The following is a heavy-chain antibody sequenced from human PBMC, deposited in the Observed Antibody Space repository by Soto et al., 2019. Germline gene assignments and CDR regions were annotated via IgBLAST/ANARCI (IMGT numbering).Heavy chain of an antibody. D-gene: IGHD3-10*01. J-gene: IGHJ2*01. CDR3: ARSLHYYGSGKDWYFDL. CDR1: GFTFSSYS. V-gene: IGHV3-48*01. CDR2: ISSSSSTI. Sequence: EVQLVESGGGLVQPGGSLRLSCAASGFTFSSYSMNWVRQAPGKGLEWVSYISSSSSTIYYADSVKGRFTISRDNSKNSLYLQMISPRAEATAVYYWARSLHYYGSGKDWYFDLGGRGTLVAVSS.